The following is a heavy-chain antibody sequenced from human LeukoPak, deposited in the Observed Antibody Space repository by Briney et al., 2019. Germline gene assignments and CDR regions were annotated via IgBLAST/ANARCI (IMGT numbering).Heavy chain of an antibody. CDR3: ARSHTATDFPLNDY. Sequence: GGSLTLSCAASGFTFSSYWMSWARQPPGKGLEWVANIKQDGSEKYYVHSVKGRFTISRDNARNSLYVQMNSLRPEDTAVYYCARSHTATDFPLNDYWGQGTLVTVSS. CDR2: IKQDGSEK. J-gene: IGHJ4*02. CDR1: GFTFSSYW. D-gene: IGHD1-14*01. V-gene: IGHV3-7*01.